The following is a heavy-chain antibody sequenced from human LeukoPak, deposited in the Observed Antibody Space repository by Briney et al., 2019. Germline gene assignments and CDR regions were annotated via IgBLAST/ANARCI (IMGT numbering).Heavy chain of an antibody. CDR1: GLTFSTYW. Sequence: PGGSLRLSCAASGLTFSTYWMSWVRQAPGKGLEWVAYINQDGSEKYYVDSVKGRFTISRDNAKNSLYLQMNSLRAEDTAVHYCARPRGGRGYSGYDPYYFDYWGQGTLVTVSS. D-gene: IGHD5-12*01. V-gene: IGHV3-7*03. J-gene: IGHJ4*02. CDR2: INQDGSEK. CDR3: ARPRGGRGYSGYDPYYFDY.